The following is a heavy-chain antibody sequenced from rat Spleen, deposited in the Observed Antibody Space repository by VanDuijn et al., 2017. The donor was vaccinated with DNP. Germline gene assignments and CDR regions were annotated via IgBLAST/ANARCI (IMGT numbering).Heavy chain of an antibody. CDR3: ARPAMQQPYRYFDF. CDR1: GFTFSNYG. D-gene: IGHD1-2*01. CDR2: ISTGGGNT. V-gene: IGHV5S14*01. Sequence: EVQLVESGGGLVQPGRSMKLSCAASGFTFSNYGMAWVRQTPTKGLEWVASISTGGGNTYYRDSVKGRFTISRDNAKNTQDLQMDSLWAEDTATYYCARPAMQQPYRYFDFSGPGTMVTVSS. J-gene: IGHJ1*01.